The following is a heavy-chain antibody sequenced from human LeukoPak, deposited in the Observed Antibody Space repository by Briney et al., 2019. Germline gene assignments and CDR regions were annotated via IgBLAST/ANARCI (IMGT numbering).Heavy chain of an antibody. V-gene: IGHV3-23*01. D-gene: IGHD3-10*01. Sequence: PGGSLRLSCAASGFTFSSYAMSWVRQAPGKGLEWVSAINGSGGSTYYADSVKGRFTISRDNSKNTLYLQMNSLRAEDTAVYYCAKSQLLWFGELSYYWGQGTLVTVSS. CDR1: GFTFSSYA. J-gene: IGHJ4*02. CDR3: AKSQLLWFGELSYY. CDR2: INGSGGST.